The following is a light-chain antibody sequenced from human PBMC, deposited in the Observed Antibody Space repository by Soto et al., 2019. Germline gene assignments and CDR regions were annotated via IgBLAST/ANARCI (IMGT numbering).Light chain of an antibody. V-gene: IGKV1-27*01. Sequence: DSQMTQSPYSLSASLGDRVTITCRASQGIGVYLAWFQQKPGNVPKLLIYAASTLPSGVPSRFSGSGSGTDFTLTISSLQPEDVATYYCQKYNSAPLTFGGGTKVEIK. J-gene: IGKJ4*01. CDR2: AAS. CDR1: QGIGVY. CDR3: QKYNSAPLT.